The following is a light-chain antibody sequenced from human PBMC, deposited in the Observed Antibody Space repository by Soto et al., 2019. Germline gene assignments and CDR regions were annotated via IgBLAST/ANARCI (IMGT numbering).Light chain of an antibody. CDR2: EGS. V-gene: IGLV2-23*01. CDR3: CSYAGSSTYV. J-gene: IGLJ1*01. Sequence: QSVLTQPASVSGSPGQSITISCTGTSSDVGSYNRVSWYQQHPGKAPKLMIYEGSKRPSGVSNRFSGSKSGSTASLTISGLQDEEEADYSCCSYAGSSTYVFGIGTKVTV. CDR1: SSDVGSYNR.